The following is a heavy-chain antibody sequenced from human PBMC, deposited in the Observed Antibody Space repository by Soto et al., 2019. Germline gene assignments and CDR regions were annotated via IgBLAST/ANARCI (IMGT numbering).Heavy chain of an antibody. V-gene: IGHV1-69*01. CDR2: IIPIFGTA. CDR1: GGTFSSYA. J-gene: IGHJ4*02. Sequence: QVQLVQSGAEVKKPGSSVKVSCKASGGTFSSYAISWVRQAPGQGLEWMGGIIPIFGTANYAQKFQGRVTITADESTSTADMELSSLRSEDTAVYYCARDWQVGAYTPGYFDYWGQGTLVTVSS. D-gene: IGHD1-26*01. CDR3: ARDWQVGAYTPGYFDY.